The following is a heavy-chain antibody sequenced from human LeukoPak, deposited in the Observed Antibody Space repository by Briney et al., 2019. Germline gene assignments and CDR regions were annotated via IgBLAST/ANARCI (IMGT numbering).Heavy chain of an antibody. CDR3: ARDYLGFGESGFDY. CDR2: ISSRSNYI. D-gene: IGHD3-10*01. J-gene: IGHJ4*02. Sequence: GGSLRLSCAVSGFSFSDHNMNWVRQAPGKGVEWVASISSRSNYIYYADSLKGRVTVSRDNARNSLFLQMTSLRAEDTAVYYCARDYLGFGESGFDYWGQGTQVIVSS. CDR1: GFSFSDHN. V-gene: IGHV3-21*01.